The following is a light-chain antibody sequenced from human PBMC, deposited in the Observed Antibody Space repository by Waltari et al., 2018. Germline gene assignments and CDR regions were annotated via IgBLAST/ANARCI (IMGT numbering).Light chain of an antibody. V-gene: IGKV3-20*01. CDR2: GAS. J-gene: IGKJ2*01. CDR1: QRVSSSY. Sequence: EIVLTQSPGTLSLSSGERASLSCRASQRVSSSYLAWYQQKPGQAPRLLIYGASTRATDIADRFSGSGSGTDFTLTISRLEPEDFAVYYCLHCGGSPPYTFGQGTKLEI. CDR3: LHCGGSPPYT.